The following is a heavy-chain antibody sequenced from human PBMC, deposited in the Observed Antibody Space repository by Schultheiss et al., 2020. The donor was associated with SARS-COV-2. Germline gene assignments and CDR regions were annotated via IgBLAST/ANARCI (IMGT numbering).Heavy chain of an antibody. CDR3: ARRLRFSQLGQYYFDY. J-gene: IGHJ4*02. CDR1: GGSISSGGYY. CDR2: IDWDDDK. V-gene: IGHV2-70*12. Sequence: TLSLTCTVSGGSISSGGYYWSWIRQPPGKALEWLALIDWDDDKYYSTSLKTRLTISKDTSKNQVVLTMTNMDPVDTATYYCARRLRFSQLGQYYFDYWGQGTLVTVSS. D-gene: IGHD1-1*01.